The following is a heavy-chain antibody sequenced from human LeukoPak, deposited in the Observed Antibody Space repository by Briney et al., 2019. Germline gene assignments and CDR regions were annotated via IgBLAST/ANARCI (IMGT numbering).Heavy chain of an antibody. D-gene: IGHD4-17*01. CDR2: IRYDGSNK. Sequence: GGSLRLSCAASGFTFSSYGIHWVRQAPGKGLEWVAFIRYDGSNKYYADSVKGRFTISRDNSRNTLYLQMNSLRADDTAVYYCAKDISDHGDHYVHDYWGQGTLVIVSS. J-gene: IGHJ4*02. CDR3: AKDISDHGDHYVHDY. CDR1: GFTFSSYG. V-gene: IGHV3-30*02.